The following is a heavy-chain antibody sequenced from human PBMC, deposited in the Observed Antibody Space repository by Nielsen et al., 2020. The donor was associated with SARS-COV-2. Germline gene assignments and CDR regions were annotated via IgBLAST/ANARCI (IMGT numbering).Heavy chain of an antibody. D-gene: IGHD6-6*01. CDR2: IKQDGSEK. CDR1: GFTFSSYW. V-gene: IGHV3-7*03. J-gene: IGHJ4*02. CDR3: TTDKQLSPDY. Sequence: GESLKISCAASGFTFSSYWMNWVLQAPGKGLEWVANIKQDGSEKYYVDSVKGRFTISRDNAKNSLYLQMNSLRAEDTAVYYCTTDKQLSPDYWGQGTLVTVSS.